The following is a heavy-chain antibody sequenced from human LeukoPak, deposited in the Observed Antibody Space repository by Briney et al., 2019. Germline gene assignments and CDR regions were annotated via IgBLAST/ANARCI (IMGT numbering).Heavy chain of an antibody. D-gene: IGHD6-13*01. CDR2: IYYSGST. J-gene: IGHJ2*01. Sequence: SHTLVITCATYAKPISTNYWSCIQHPPGQPTHSVGYIYYSGSTNYSPSLKSRLTISVDTSKSQFSLKLSSVTAADTAVYYCARTYGSSGLGYFDLWGRGTLVTVSS. V-gene: IGHV4-59*01. CDR3: ARTYGSSGLGYFDL. CDR1: AKPISTNY.